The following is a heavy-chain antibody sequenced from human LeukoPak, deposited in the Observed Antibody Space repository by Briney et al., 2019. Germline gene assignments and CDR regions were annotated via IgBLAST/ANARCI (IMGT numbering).Heavy chain of an antibody. CDR1: GFTFNTHG. J-gene: IGHJ4*02. Sequence: GGSLRLSCAASGFTFNTHGMHWVRQAPGKWLERVAAIWFDGSVKHYSDAVKGRFTISRDNYLNTLHLQMNSMRVEDTAVYYCAKDTAVQFLEPAFWGQGTLVTVSS. D-gene: IGHD3-3*01. V-gene: IGHV3-33*06. CDR2: IWFDGSVK. CDR3: AKDTAVQFLEPAF.